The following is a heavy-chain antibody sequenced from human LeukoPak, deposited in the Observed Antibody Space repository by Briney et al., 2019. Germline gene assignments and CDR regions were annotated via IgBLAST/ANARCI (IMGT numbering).Heavy chain of an antibody. V-gene: IGHV1-2*04. CDR1: GYTFTGYY. CDR3: ARGPSRGYSSSWYWNY. Sequence: ASVKVSCKASGYTFTGYYMHWVRQAPGQGLEWMGWINPNSGGTNYAQKFQGWVTMTRDTSISTAYMELSRLRSDDTAVYYCARGPSRGYSSSWYWNYWGQGTLVNVSS. CDR2: INPNSGGT. J-gene: IGHJ4*02. D-gene: IGHD6-13*01.